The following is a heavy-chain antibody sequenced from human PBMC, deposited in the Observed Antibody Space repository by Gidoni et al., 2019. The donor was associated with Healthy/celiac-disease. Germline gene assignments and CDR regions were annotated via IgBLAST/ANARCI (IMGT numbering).Heavy chain of an antibody. Sequence: EVQLVESGGGLVQPGGSLRLSCAASGFTFSSYAMSWVRQAPGKGLEWVSAISGSGGSTYYADSVKGRFTISRDNSKNTLYLQMNSLRAEDTAVYYCAKDTYYDSSGYYPYTDFDYWGQGTLVTVSS. CDR2: ISGSGGST. CDR3: AKDTYYDSSGYYPYTDFDY. V-gene: IGHV3-23*04. CDR1: GFTFSSYA. D-gene: IGHD3-22*01. J-gene: IGHJ4*02.